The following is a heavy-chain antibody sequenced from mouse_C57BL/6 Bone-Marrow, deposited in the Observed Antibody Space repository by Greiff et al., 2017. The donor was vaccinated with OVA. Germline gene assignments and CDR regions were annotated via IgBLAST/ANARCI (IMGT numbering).Heavy chain of an antibody. CDR3: ERGRLHLIAY. V-gene: IGHV1-55*01. CDR1: GYTFTSYW. J-gene: IGHJ3*01. D-gene: IGHD6-1*01. CDR2: IYPGSGST. Sequence: QVQLQQSGAELVKPGASVKLSCKASGYTFTSYWITWVKQRPGQGLEWIGDIYPGSGSTNYNEKFKGKATLTVDTSSSTAYMQLSSLTSEDSAVYYYERGRLHLIAYWGQGTLVTVSA.